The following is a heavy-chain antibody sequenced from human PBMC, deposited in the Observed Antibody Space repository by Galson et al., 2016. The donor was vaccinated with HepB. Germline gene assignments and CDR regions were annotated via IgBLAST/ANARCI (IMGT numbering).Heavy chain of an antibody. CDR2: INWIGGSA. J-gene: IGHJ3*01. D-gene: IGHD4-17*01. Sequence: SLRLSCAASGFIFEDHGMSWVRLVPGKGLEWVSGINWIGGSAIYADSVKGRFTISRDNAKNSLYLQMNSLRHEDTSVYYCARGADGDFPLWGHGTMVTVSS. V-gene: IGHV3-20*04. CDR3: ARGADGDFPL. CDR1: GFIFEDHG.